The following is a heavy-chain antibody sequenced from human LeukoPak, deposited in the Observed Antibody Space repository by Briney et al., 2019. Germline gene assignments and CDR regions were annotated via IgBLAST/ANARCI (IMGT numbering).Heavy chain of an antibody. CDR3: ARGGGYSGYMDY. J-gene: IGHJ4*02. CDR1: GGSFSGYY. D-gene: IGHD5-12*01. V-gene: IGHV4-34*01. Sequence: SETLSLTCAVHGGSFSGYYWSWIRQPPGKGLEWIGEINHSGSTNYNPSLKSRVTISVDTSKNQFSLKLSSVTAADTAVYYCARGGGYSGYMDYWGQGTLVTVSS. CDR2: INHSGST.